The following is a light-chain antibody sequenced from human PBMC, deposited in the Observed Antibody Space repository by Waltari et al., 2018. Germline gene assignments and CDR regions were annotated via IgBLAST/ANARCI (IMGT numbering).Light chain of an antibody. CDR2: ENN. J-gene: IGLJ2*01. Sequence: YTLTQPPSLLESPDRTVIISCTRSSGSIVSNDVHWFQQPPGSAPTIVLYENNLRPSGVPDRFSASIDRSSNSASLTISGLKTEDEADYYCQSYDSRNLVFGGGTKVTVL. CDR3: QSYDSRNLV. V-gene: IGLV6-57*03. CDR1: SGSIVSND.